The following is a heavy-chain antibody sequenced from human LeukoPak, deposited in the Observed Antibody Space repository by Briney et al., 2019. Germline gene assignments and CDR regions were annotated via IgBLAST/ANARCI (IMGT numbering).Heavy chain of an antibody. V-gene: IGHV3-23*01. J-gene: IGHJ4*02. Sequence: GGSLRLSCAGSGFSFSSNTMSWVRQAPGRGLEWVSAISNNGGRTDYADSVKGRFTIYSDNSKSTLYLHMDSLRAEDTAVYYCARDEDTSALSEYWGQGTLVTVSS. CDR2: ISNNGGRT. CDR3: ARDEDTSALSEY. CDR1: GFSFSSNT. D-gene: IGHD2/OR15-2a*01.